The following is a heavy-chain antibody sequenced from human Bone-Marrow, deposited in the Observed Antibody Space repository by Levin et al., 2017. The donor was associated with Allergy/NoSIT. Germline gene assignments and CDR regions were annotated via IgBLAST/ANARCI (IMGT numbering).Heavy chain of an antibody. D-gene: IGHD5-24*01. Sequence: GASVKVSCTASGFSSNNYDISWVRQASGQGLEWMGWMNPHTGNTASVPKFQGRVTMTRDTSMSTVFMEMSSLIYEDTAVYYCASGHYFDNYYYAMDVWGQGTTVSVSS. CDR1: GFSSNNYD. CDR3: ASGHYFDNYYYAMDV. J-gene: IGHJ6*02. CDR2: MNPHTGNT. V-gene: IGHV1-8*01.